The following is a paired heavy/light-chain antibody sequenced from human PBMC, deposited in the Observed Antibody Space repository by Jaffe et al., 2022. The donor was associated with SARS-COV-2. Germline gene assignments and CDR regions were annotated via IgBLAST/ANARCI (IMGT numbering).Light chain of an antibody. J-gene: IGKJ3*01. CDR1: QGVSSNK. Sequence: EIVLRQSPGTLSLSPGERATLSCRASQGVSSNKLAWYQQKPGQAPRVLIYDASSRATGIPDRFSGSGSGTDFTLTISRLEPEDFAVYYCQQYAISPFTFGPGTKVHIK. CDR2: DAS. V-gene: IGKV3-20*01. CDR3: QQYAISPFT.
Heavy chain of an antibody. CDR3: AKSGGLGSFFNWLDS. D-gene: IGHD3-10*01. J-gene: IGHJ5*01. Sequence: EVQLVESGGDLVQPGRSLRLSCAASGFTFNEYGIHWVRQVPGKGLEWISGISWNGGYIDYADSVKGRVTISRDNAKNSVYLQMNSLTVEDTALYFCAKSGGLGSFFNWLDSWGQGTLVTVSS. CDR1: GFTFNEYG. CDR2: ISWNGGYI. V-gene: IGHV3-9*01.